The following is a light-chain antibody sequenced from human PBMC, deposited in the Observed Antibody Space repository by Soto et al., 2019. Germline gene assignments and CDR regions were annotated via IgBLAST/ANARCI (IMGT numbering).Light chain of an antibody. CDR3: CSYAGSSTFV. CDR1: SSDVGSYDL. J-gene: IGLJ1*01. V-gene: IGLV2-23*03. CDR2: DGF. Sequence: QSVLAQPASVSGSRGKSITFSCAGSSSDVGSYDLVSWYQQHPGEAPKLIIYDGFKRPSGVSDRFSGSKSVYTASLTISGLQADDEADYYCCSYAGSSTFVFGTGTKVTVL.